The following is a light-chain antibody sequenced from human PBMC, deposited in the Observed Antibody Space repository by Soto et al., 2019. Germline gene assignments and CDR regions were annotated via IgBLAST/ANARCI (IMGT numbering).Light chain of an antibody. CDR1: QNVLYRSNNKNY. J-gene: IGKJ2*01. CDR2: WAS. V-gene: IGKV4-1*01. CDR3: QQYYNTPYT. Sequence: DIVMNQSPDSLAVSLGERATINCKSSQNVLYRSNNKNYFAWYQHKPGQPPKLLISWASTRESGVPDRFSGSGSGTDFTLTVSGLQAEDVAVYYCQQYYNTPYTFGQGTRLEIK.